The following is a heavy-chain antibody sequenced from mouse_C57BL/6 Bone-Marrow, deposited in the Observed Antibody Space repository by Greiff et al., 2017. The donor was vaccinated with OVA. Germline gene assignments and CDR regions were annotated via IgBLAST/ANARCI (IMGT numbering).Heavy chain of an antibody. Sequence: QVQLQQSGAELVKPGASVKLSCKASGYTFTEYTIHWVKQRSGQGLEWIGWFYPGSGSIKYNEKFKDKATLTADKSSSTVYMELSRLTSDDSAVYFCARHEGGAKARGAWFAYWGQGTLVTVSA. CDR2: FYPGSGSI. CDR1: GYTFTEYT. J-gene: IGHJ3*01. V-gene: IGHV1-62-2*01. CDR3: ARHEGGAKARGAWFAY. D-gene: IGHD3-2*02.